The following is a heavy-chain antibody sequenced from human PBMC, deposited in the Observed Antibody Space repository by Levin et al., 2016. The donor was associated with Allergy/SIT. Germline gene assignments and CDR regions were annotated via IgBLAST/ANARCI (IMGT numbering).Heavy chain of an antibody. Sequence: SETLSLTCSISGGSISYYYWNWIRQSPGKGLEWIGYGYYSGTTKYNPSLESRVTISVDTSKSQFSLNLRSVTAADTAVYYCARSGTEAIEYWGQGTLVTVSS. D-gene: IGHD2-15*01. V-gene: IGHV4-59*08. CDR3: ARSGTEAIEY. CDR1: GGSISYYY. J-gene: IGHJ4*02. CDR2: GYYSGTT.